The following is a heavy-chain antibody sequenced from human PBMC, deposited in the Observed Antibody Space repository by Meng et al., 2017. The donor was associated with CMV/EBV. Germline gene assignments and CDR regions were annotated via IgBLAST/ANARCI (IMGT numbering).Heavy chain of an antibody. CDR1: GFTFSSYA. Sequence: CATPGFTFSSYAMSWVRRAPGKGLEWVSSITSGGSGTYYADSVKGRFTISRDNSENTLYLQMSSLRADDTAVYFCARRDNTNWYSLDYWGQGTLVTVSS. CDR3: ARRDNTNWYSLDY. V-gene: IGHV3-23*01. J-gene: IGHJ4*02. D-gene: IGHD7-27*01. CDR2: ITSGGSGT.